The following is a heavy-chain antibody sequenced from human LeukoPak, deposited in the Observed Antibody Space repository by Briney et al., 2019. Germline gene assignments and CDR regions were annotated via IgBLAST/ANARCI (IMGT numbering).Heavy chain of an antibody. D-gene: IGHD3-10*01. J-gene: IGHJ4*02. V-gene: IGHV1-46*01. Sequence: ASVKVSCKASGCTFTSYYMHWVRQAPGQGLEWMGIINPSGGSTSYAQKFQGRVTMTRDMSTSTVYMELRSLRSDDTAVYYCARSESGGLGKVYWGQGTLVTVSS. CDR2: INPSGGST. CDR1: GCTFTSYY. CDR3: ARSESGGLGKVY.